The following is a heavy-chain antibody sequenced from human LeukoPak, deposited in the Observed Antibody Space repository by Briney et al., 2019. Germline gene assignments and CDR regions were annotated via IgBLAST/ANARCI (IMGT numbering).Heavy chain of an antibody. CDR3: ARGVRGTRFLLSYCFDY. CDR1: GFTFSIYA. D-gene: IGHD3-10*01. CDR2: ISNNGGST. V-gene: IGHV3-64*01. Sequence: GGSLRLSCAASGFTFSIYAMHWVRQAPGKGLEYVSAISNNGGSTYYANSVKGRFTISRDNSKNTLYLQMGSLRADDMAVYYCARGVRGTRFLLSYCFDYWGQGTLVTVSS. J-gene: IGHJ4*02.